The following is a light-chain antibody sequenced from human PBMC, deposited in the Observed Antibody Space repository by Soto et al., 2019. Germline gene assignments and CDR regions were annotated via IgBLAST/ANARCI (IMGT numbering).Light chain of an antibody. CDR1: QSVSSN. CDR3: QQCNNWPPWT. CDR2: GAS. V-gene: IGKV3-15*01. J-gene: IGKJ1*01. Sequence: EIVMTQSPATLSVSPGERATLSCRASQSVSSNLAWYQQKPGQAPRLLIYGASTRATGIPARFSGSGSRTEFTLTISSLQSEDFAVYYCQQCNNWPPWTFGQGTKVEIK.